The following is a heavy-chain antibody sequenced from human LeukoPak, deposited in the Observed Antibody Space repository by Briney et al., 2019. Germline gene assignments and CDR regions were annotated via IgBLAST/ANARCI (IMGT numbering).Heavy chain of an antibody. D-gene: IGHD3-22*01. V-gene: IGHV3-7*01. J-gene: IGHJ4*02. CDR2: IKQDGNEK. Sequence: GGSLRLSCAASGFTFSSYWMSWVRQAPGKGLEWVANIKQDGNEKYYVDSVKGRFTISRDNAKNSLYLQMNSLRAEDTAVYYCARGSVVITPYYFDYWGQGTLVTVSS. CDR3: ARGSVVITPYYFDY. CDR1: GFTFSSYW.